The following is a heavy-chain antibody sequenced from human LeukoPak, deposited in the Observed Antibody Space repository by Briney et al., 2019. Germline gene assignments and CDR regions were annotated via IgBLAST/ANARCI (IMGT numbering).Heavy chain of an antibody. V-gene: IGHV1-46*01. J-gene: IGHJ4*02. CDR3: AREIGPIQLHLWGSAFDY. Sequence: ASVKVSCKASGYTFTGYGISWVRQAPGQGLEWMGIINPGGRSTSYAQKFQGRVTMTRDTSTSTVYMELSSLRSEDTAVYYCAREIGPIQLHLWGSAFDYWGQGTLVTVSS. CDR2: INPGGRST. D-gene: IGHD5-24*01. CDR1: GYTFTGYG.